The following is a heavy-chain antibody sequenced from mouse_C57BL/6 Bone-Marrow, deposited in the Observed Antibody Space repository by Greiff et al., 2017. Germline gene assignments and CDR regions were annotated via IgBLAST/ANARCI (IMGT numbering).Heavy chain of an antibody. V-gene: IGHV1-64*01. CDR1: GSTFTSYW. J-gene: IGHJ4*01. CDR2: IHPNSGST. D-gene: IGHD2-4*01. Sequence: QVQLQQPGAELVKPGASVKLSCKASGSTFTSYWMHWVKQRPGQGLEWIGMIHPNSGSTNYNEKFKSKATLTVDKSSSTAYMQLSSLTAEDSAVYYCAIFYDCDGDAMDYWGQGTSVTVSS. CDR3: AIFYDCDGDAMDY.